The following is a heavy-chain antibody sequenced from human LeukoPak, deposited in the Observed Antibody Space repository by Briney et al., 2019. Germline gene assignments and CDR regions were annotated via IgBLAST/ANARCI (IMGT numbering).Heavy chain of an antibody. CDR1: GFTFSSYS. Sequence: GGSLRLSCAASGFTFSSYSMNWVRQAPGKGLGWVSYISSSSSTIYYADSVKGRFTISRDNAKNSLYLQMNSLRAEDTAVYYCARVIYYYDSSGYYQSEYYFDYWGQGTLVTVSS. V-gene: IGHV3-48*01. CDR3: ARVIYYYDSSGYYQSEYYFDY. J-gene: IGHJ4*02. D-gene: IGHD3-22*01. CDR2: ISSSSSTI.